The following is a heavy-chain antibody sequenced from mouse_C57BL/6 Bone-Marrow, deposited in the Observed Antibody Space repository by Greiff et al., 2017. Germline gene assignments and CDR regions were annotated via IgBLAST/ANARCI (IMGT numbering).Heavy chain of an antibody. CDR2: FHPYNDDT. V-gene: IGHV1-47*01. J-gene: IGHJ1*03. Sequence: VQLQQSGAELVKPGASVKMSCKASGYTFTTYPIEWMKQNHGKSLEWIGNFHPYNDDTKYNEKFKGKATLTVEKSSSTVYLELSRLTSDDSAVYYCAIIYDGYYWYFDVWGTGTTVTVSS. CDR3: AIIYDGYYWYFDV. D-gene: IGHD2-3*01. CDR1: GYTFTTYP.